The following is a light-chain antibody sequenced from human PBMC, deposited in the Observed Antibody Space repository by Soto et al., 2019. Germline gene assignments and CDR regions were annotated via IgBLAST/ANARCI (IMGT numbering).Light chain of an antibody. J-gene: IGLJ1*01. CDR2: DVT. CDR1: SSNINGYNY. CDR3: CSIAGSYKYV. V-gene: IGLV2-11*01. Sequence: QSALTQPRSVSGSPGQSVTISCTGTSSNINGYNYVSWYQQHPGKAPKVVIYDVTQRPSGVPDRFSGSKSGNTASLTISGLQAEDEADYYCCSIAGSYKYVFGTGTKLTVL.